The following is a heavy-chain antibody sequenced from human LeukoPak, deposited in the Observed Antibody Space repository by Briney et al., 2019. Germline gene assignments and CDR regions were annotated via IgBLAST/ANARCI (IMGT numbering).Heavy chain of an antibody. J-gene: IGHJ6*03. CDR1: GFSISSSYY. D-gene: IGHD2-8*01. Sequence: SETLSPTCTVSGFSISSSYYWGWIRQPPGKGLEWIGTIYHSGSTYYNPSLKSRVTISIDTSKNQCSLKLSSVTAADTAVYYCARHSCTNGVCTEYYYYYYMDVWGKGTTVTVSS. CDR2: IYHSGST. CDR3: ARHSCTNGVCTEYYYYYYMDV. V-gene: IGHV4-38-2*02.